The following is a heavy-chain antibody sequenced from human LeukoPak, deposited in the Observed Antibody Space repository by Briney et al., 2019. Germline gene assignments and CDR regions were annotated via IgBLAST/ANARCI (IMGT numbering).Heavy chain of an antibody. CDR1: GASIRSGDYY. D-gene: IGHD2-15*01. CDR2: IYDSGST. CDR3: ARDCSGGSCYGAFDI. J-gene: IGHJ3*02. Sequence: SETLSLTCTVSGASIRSGDYYWSWIRRPPGKGLEWIGYIYDSGSTYYNPSLKSRITISVDTSENRFSLKLSSVTATDTAVYYCARDCSGGSCYGAFDIWGQGTMVTVSS. V-gene: IGHV4-30-4*01.